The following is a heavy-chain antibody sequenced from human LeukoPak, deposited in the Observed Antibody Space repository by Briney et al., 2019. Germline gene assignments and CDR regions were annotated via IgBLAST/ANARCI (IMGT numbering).Heavy chain of an antibody. V-gene: IGHV3-21*01. J-gene: IGHJ6*03. Sequence: GGSLRFSCAASGFTFSSYSMNWVRQAPGKGLEWVSSISSSSSYIYYADSVKGRFTISRDNAKNSLYLQMNSLRAEDTAVYYCARDRTTMVRDYYYYMDVWGKGTTVTVSS. CDR3: ARDRTTMVRDYYYYMDV. D-gene: IGHD3-10*01. CDR1: GFTFSSYS. CDR2: ISSSSSYI.